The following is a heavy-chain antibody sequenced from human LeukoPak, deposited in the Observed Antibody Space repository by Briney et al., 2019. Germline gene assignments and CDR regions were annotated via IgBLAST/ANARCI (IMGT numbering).Heavy chain of an antibody. Sequence: SETLSLTCTVSGGSIRSYYWSWIRQPPGKGLGGIGYIYYSGSTNYNPSLKSRVTISVDTSKNQFSLKLSSVTAADTAVYYCAGAYCGGDCYSGRAFDIWGQGTMVTVSS. CDR1: GGSIRSYY. D-gene: IGHD2-21*02. CDR2: IYYSGST. J-gene: IGHJ3*02. CDR3: AGAYCGGDCYSGRAFDI. V-gene: IGHV4-59*01.